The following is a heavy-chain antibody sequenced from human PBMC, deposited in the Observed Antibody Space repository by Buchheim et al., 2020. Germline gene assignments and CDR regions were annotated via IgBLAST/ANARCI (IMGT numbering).Heavy chain of an antibody. CDR3: AKGLSYDYWSGFDN. Sequence: EVQLLESGGGLVQPGGSLRLSCAASGFTFSSYAMSWVRQAPGKGLEWVSSISGSGGSTFYAASVKGRFTISRDNSKKTLYLQMNSLRVEDTAVFFCAKGLSYDYWSGFDNWGQGIL. CDR1: GFTFSSYA. V-gene: IGHV3-23*01. CDR2: ISGSGGST. J-gene: IGHJ4*02. D-gene: IGHD3-3*01.